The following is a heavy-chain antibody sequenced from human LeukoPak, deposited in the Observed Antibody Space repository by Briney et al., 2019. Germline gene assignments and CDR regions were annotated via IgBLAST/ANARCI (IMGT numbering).Heavy chain of an antibody. Sequence: SETLSLTCTVSGGSISSYYWSWIRQPPGKGLEWIGYIYYSGSTNYNPSLKSRVTISVDTSKNQFSLKLSSVTAADTAVYYCARSRQASGLFNSWGQGTLVVVSS. D-gene: IGHD3-10*01. CDR3: ARSRQASGLFNS. CDR1: GGSISSYY. J-gene: IGHJ5*01. V-gene: IGHV4-59*12. CDR2: IYYSGST.